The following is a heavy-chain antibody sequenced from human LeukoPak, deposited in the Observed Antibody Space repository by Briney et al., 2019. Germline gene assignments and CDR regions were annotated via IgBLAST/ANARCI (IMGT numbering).Heavy chain of an antibody. CDR1: GFTFSNYG. V-gene: IGHV3-23*01. CDR3: AKAGGGSGYNPLGY. D-gene: IGHD5-24*01. CDR2: ISSGGDNT. Sequence: PGGSLRLSCVASGFTFSNYGMTWVRQAPGKGLEWVSVISSGGDNTFYADSVKGWFTISRDNSKNTFYLQMNSLRDEDTALYYCAKAGGGSGYNPLGYWGQGTLVTVSS. J-gene: IGHJ4*02.